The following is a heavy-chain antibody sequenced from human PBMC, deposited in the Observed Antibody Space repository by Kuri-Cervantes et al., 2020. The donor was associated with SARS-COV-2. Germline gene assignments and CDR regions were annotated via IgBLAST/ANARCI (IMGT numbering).Heavy chain of an antibody. CDR1: GGSFSDYY. Sequence: GSLRLSCAVYGGSFSDYYWNWIRQPPGKGLEWIGELNDSGSTHYNTGSTNYNPSLRSRVTISLDTSKNEFSLKMNSVTAADTAVYYCARGRGRRRAYYGMDVWGQGTTVTVSS. D-gene: IGHD5-24*01. CDR2: LNDSGSTHYNTGST. CDR3: ARGRGRRRAYYGMDV. V-gene: IGHV4-34*01. J-gene: IGHJ6*02.